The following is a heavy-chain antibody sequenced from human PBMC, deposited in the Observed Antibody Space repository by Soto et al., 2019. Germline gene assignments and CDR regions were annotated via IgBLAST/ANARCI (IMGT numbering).Heavy chain of an antibody. CDR1: GFTFSSYG. J-gene: IGHJ3*02. D-gene: IGHD3-22*01. CDR3: AKDRYDSSGYPDAFDI. V-gene: IGHV3-30*18. Sequence: QVQLVESGGGVVQPGRSLRLSCAASGFTFSSYGMHWVRQAPGKGLEWVAVISYDGSNKYYADPVKGRFTISRDNSKNTLYLQMNSLRAEDTAVYYCAKDRYDSSGYPDAFDIWGQGTMVTVSS. CDR2: ISYDGSNK.